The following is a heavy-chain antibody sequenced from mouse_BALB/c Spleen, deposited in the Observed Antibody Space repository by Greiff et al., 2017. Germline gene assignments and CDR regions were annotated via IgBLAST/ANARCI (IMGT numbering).Heavy chain of an antibody. V-gene: IGHV14-3*02. CDR1: GFNIKETY. D-gene: IGHD1-1*01. Sequence: EVQLQQSGAELVKPGASVKLSCTASGFNIKETYMHWVKQRPEQGLEWIGRIDPANGNTKYDPKFQGKATITADTSSNTAYLQLSSLTSEDTAVYYCASGSSYWYFDVWGAGTTVTVAS. CDR3: ASGSSYWYFDV. CDR2: IDPANGNT. J-gene: IGHJ1*01.